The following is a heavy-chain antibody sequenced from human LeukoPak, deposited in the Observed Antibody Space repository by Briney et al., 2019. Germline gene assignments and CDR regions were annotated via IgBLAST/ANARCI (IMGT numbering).Heavy chain of an antibody. CDR3: ARDLIPGYCSGGSCYGGVSGWFDP. J-gene: IGHJ5*02. D-gene: IGHD2-15*01. Sequence: ASVKVSCKASGYTFTSYYMHWVRQAPGQGLEWMGIINPSGGSTSYAQKFQGRVTMTRDTSTSTVYMELSSLRSEDTAVYYCARDLIPGYCSGGSCYGGVSGWFDPWGQGTLVTVSS. CDR1: GYTFTSYY. V-gene: IGHV1-46*01. CDR2: INPSGGST.